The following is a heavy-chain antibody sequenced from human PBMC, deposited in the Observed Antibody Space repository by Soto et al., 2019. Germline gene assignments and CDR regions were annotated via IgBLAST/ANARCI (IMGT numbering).Heavy chain of an antibody. V-gene: IGHV3-7*04. J-gene: IGHJ4*02. CDR1: GFTFSTYW. Sequence: EVQLVESGGGLVQPGGSLRLSCAASGFTFSTYWMSWVRQAPGKGLEWVASIKQDGSEIYYVDSVKGRFTISRDNAENSLYLQMNSLRADDTAVYCCARLLWWWGYWGQGTLVTVSS. D-gene: IGHD2-21*01. CDR3: ARLLWWWGY. CDR2: IKQDGSEI.